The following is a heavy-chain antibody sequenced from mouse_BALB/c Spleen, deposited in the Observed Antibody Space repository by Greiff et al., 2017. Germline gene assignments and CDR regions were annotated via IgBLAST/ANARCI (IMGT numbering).Heavy chain of an antibody. Sequence: KLLESGGGLVQPGGSLRLSFATSVFTFIDFYMEWFRLPPGKRLDLIAVSRNKDNDYTTDYSASVKVRFIVSRDISQSILYIQMNALRAEDTAIYYCARGTWFAYWGQGTLVTVSA. V-gene: IGHV7-1*02. CDR2: SRNKDNDYTT. J-gene: IGHJ3*01. CDR3: ARGTWFAY. CDR1: VFTFIDFY.